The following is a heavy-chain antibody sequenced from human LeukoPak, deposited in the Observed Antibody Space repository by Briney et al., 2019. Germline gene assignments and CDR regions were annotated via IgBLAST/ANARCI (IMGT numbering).Heavy chain of an antibody. Sequence: GRSLRLSCAASGFTFSSYGMHWVRQAPGKGLEWVAVIWYDGTKKYYADSVKGRFTISRDNSKNKMYLQMNSLGAEDTAVYYCARDRRWLQSEGLDYWGQGTLVTVSS. J-gene: IGHJ4*02. CDR1: GFTFSSYG. CDR3: ARDRRWLQSEGLDY. CDR2: IWYDGTKK. D-gene: IGHD5-24*01. V-gene: IGHV3-33*01.